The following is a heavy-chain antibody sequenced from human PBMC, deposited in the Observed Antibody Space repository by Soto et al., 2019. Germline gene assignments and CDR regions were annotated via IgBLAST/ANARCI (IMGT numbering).Heavy chain of an antibody. CDR3: ARSIVVVTALDY. D-gene: IGHD2-21*02. J-gene: IGHJ4*02. CDR1: GYTFTNYG. CDR2: INVYNGNT. V-gene: IGHV1-18*01. Sequence: GASVKVSCKASGYTFTNYGISWVRQAPGQGLEWMGWINVYNGNTKYSQKLQGRVTITRDTSASTAYMELSSLRSDDTAVYYCARSIVVVTALDYWGQGTLVTVS.